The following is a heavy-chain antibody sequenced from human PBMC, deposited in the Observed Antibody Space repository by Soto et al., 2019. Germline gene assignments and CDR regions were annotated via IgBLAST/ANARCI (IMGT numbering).Heavy chain of an antibody. CDR1: GGSISSYY. Sequence: QVQLQESGPGLVKPSETLSLTCSVSGGSISSYYWSWIRQPPGKGLEWIGYIYHSGSTKYNPSLKRRVTISVDTSKNQFALQLSSVTAAATAVYYGARHPPGTPNYWGQGILVTVSS. D-gene: IGHD1-1*01. CDR3: ARHPPGTPNY. J-gene: IGHJ4*02. CDR2: IYHSGST. V-gene: IGHV4-59*08.